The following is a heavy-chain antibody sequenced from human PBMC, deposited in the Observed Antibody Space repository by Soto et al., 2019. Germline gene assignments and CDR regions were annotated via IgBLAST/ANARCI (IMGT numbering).Heavy chain of an antibody. CDR1: SGSISTNSYL. D-gene: IGHD3-22*01. CDR3: ARQGRNTKIVILRHYATDF. CDR2: ILYSGDT. V-gene: IGHV4-39*01. J-gene: IGHJ6*02. Sequence: SLTCSVSSGSISTNSYLWGWIRQPPGKGLEWIGAILYSGDTYYSESLKSRVTMSVDTAKNQFSLKLNSVTAADTAVYYCARQGRNTKIVILRHYATDFWGQGTAVTVSS.